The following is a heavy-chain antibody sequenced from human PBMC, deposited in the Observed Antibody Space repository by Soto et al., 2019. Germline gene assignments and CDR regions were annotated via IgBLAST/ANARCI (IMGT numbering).Heavy chain of an antibody. CDR1: GFTFSSHS. Sequence: EVQLVESGGGLVQPGGSLRLSCAVSGFTFSSHSMNWVRQAPGKGLEWVSYISGASKTIYYADSLKGRFTISRDNAKHSLYRQMNSLRDEDTAVYYCARDGRQGYDMDGWGQGTTGTVSS. V-gene: IGHV3-48*02. CDR3: ARDGRQGYDMDG. J-gene: IGHJ6*02. CDR2: ISGASKTI.